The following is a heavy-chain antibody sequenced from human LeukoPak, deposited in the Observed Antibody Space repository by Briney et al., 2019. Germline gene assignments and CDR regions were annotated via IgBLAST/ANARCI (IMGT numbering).Heavy chain of an antibody. D-gene: IGHD1-7*01. CDR3: ARNRFPITGTTNNYYYMDV. CDR1: GFIFSNYS. Sequence: GGSLRLSCAASGFIFSNYSMNWVRQAPGKGLEWLSYINSNSTTIYYADSVKGRFTISRDNAKNSLYLQMNSLKAEDTAVYYCARNRFPITGTTNNYYYMDVWGKGTTVTVSS. V-gene: IGHV3-48*04. J-gene: IGHJ6*03. CDR2: INSNSTTI.